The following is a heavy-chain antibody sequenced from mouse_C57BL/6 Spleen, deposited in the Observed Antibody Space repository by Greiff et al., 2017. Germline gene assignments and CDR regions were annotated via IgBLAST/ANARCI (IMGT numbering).Heavy chain of an antibody. CDR1: GYTFTSYN. CDR2: IYPGHGDN. CDR3: AATGNWYFDV. D-gene: IGHD1-1*02. Sequence: QVQLQQSGAELVRPGASVKMSCKASGYTFTSYNIHWVKQTPRQGLEWIGAIYPGHGDNYYNQKFKGKATLTVDKSSSTAYMQRSSLTSEDSAVYFCAATGNWYFDVWGTGTTGTVSA. J-gene: IGHJ1*03. V-gene: IGHV1-12*01.